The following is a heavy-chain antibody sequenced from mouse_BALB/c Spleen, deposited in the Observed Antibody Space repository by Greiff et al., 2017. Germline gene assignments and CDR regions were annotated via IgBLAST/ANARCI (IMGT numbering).Heavy chain of an antibody. Sequence: EVKVVESGGGLVKPGGSLKLSCAASGFTFSSYAMSWVRQTPEKRLEWVASISSGGSTYYPDSVKGRFTISRDNARNILYLQMSSLRSEDTAMYYCAREGTTVVATRGYYAMDYWGQGTSVTVSS. J-gene: IGHJ4*01. CDR2: ISSGGST. V-gene: IGHV5-6-5*01. CDR3: AREGTTVVATRGYYAMDY. D-gene: IGHD1-1*01. CDR1: GFTFSSYA.